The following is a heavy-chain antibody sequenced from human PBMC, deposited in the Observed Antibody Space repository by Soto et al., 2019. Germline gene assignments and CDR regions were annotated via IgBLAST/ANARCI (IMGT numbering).Heavy chain of an antibody. CDR1: GGTFSSYA. CDR3: ARLLYYYDSSAQPRAFDI. J-gene: IGHJ3*02. CDR2: IIPIFGTA. V-gene: IGHV1-69*13. D-gene: IGHD3-22*01. Sequence: SEKVSCKASGGTFSSYAISWVRQAPGQGLEWMGGIIPIFGTANYAQKFQGRVTITADESTGTAYMELSSLRSEDTAVYYCARLLYYYDSSAQPRAFDIWGQGTMVTVSS.